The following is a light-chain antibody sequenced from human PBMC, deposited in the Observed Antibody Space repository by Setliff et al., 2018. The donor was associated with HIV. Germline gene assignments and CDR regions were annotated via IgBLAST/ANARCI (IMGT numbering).Light chain of an antibody. V-gene: IGLV4-60*03. J-gene: IGLJ3*02. Sequence: QSVLTQSSSASASLGSSVKLTCTLSSGHTSYIIAWHQQQSGEAPRYLMKLEGSGTYTKGSGVPDRFSGSSSGADRYLTISNLQSEDEADYYCETWDSNTRAFGGGTKVTVL. CDR3: ETWDSNTRA. CDR2: LEGSGTY. CDR1: SGHTSYI.